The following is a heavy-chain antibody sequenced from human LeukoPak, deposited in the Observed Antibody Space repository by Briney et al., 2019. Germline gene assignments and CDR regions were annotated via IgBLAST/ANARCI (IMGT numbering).Heavy chain of an antibody. D-gene: IGHD3-22*01. Sequence: GGSLRLSCAASGFTFDDYGMSWVRQAPGGGLEWVSAISGSGGSTYYAHSVKGRFTISRDNSKNTLYLQMNSLRAEDTAVYYCAKYLGSSGYYSAERYWGQGTLVTVSS. V-gene: IGHV3-23*01. CDR3: AKYLGSSGYYSAERY. J-gene: IGHJ4*02. CDR2: ISGSGGST. CDR1: GFTFDDYG.